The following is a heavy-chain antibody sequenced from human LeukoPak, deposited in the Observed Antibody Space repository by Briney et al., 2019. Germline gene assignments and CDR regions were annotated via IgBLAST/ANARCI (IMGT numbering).Heavy chain of an antibody. CDR3: ANGYCSGGSCYSDYYYGMDV. CDR2: ISYDGSNK. Sequence: GGSLRLSCAASGFTFSSYGMHWVRQAPGKGLEWVAVISYDGSNKYYADSVKGRFTISRDNSKNTLYLQMNSLRAEDTAVCYCANGYCSGGSCYSDYYYGMDVWGKGTTVTVSS. CDR1: GFTFSSYG. D-gene: IGHD2-15*01. J-gene: IGHJ6*04. V-gene: IGHV3-30*18.